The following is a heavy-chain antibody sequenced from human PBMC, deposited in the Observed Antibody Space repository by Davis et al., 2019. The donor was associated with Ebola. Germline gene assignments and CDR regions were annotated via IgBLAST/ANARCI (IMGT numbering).Heavy chain of an antibody. CDR1: GGSFSGYY. V-gene: IGHV3-23*01. Sequence: ETLSLTCAVYGGSFSGYYWSWVRQAPGKGLEWVSTLSATGSHSYYADSVRGRFTISRDNSKSTLYLQMSSLRDEDTAVYYCAKQGSWNYWDWGQGTLLTVSS. CDR3: AKQGSWNYWD. J-gene: IGHJ4*02. D-gene: IGHD6-13*01. CDR2: LSATGSHS.